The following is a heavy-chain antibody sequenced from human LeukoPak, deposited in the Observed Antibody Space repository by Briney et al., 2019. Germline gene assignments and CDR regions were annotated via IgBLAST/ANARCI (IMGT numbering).Heavy chain of an antibody. CDR2: ISSSGSTI. CDR1: GFTFSSYE. Sequence: GGSLRLSCAASGFTFSSYEMNWVRQAPGKGLEWVSYISSSGSTIYYADSVRGRFTISRDNAKNSLYLQMNSLRAEDTAVYYCARTLVVVTATSSYWGQGTLVTVSS. D-gene: IGHD2-15*01. V-gene: IGHV3-48*03. J-gene: IGHJ4*02. CDR3: ARTLVVVTATSSY.